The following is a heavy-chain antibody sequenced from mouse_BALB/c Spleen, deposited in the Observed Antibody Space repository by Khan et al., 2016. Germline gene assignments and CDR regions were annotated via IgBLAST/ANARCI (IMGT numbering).Heavy chain of an antibody. CDR2: ISTYYGDA. Sequence: QVQLKQSGAELVRPGVSVKISCKGSGYTFTDYAIHWVKQSHSQSLEWIGVISTYYGDASYNQKFKGKATMTVDKSSSTAYMELARLTSEDSAIYYCARSRGQAGYFDVWGAGTTVTVSS. V-gene: IGHV1S137*01. J-gene: IGHJ1*01. CDR3: ARSRGQAGYFDV. D-gene: IGHD3-2*02. CDR1: GYTFTDYA.